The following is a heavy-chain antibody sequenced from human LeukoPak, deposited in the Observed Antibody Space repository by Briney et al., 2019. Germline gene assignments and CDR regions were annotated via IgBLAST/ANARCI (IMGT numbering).Heavy chain of an antibody. D-gene: IGHD4-17*01. Sequence: SVKVSCKASGGTFSSYAISWLRQAPGQGLEWMGRIIPILGIANYAQKFQGRVTITADKSTSTAYMELSSLRSEDTAVYYCARAPTTVTTSGDYFDYWGQGTLVTVSS. CDR2: IIPILGIA. V-gene: IGHV1-69*04. CDR3: ARAPTTVTTSGDYFDY. CDR1: GGTFSSYA. J-gene: IGHJ4*02.